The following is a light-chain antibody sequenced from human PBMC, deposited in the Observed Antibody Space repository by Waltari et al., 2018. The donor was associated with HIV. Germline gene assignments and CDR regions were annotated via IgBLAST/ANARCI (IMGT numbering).Light chain of an antibody. V-gene: IGKV3-11*01. CDR2: YAS. Sequence: IVLTQSPATLSLSPGERATLSCRASQSVSSYLAWYQQQPGQAPRLLINYASNRATGIPARFSGSGSGTDFTLTISSLEPEDFAVYYCQQRSNWPPWTFGQGTKVEIK. CDR3: QQRSNWPPWT. J-gene: IGKJ1*01. CDR1: QSVSSY.